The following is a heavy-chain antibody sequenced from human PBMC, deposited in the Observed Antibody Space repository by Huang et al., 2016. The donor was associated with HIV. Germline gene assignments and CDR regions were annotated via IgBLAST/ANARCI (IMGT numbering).Heavy chain of an antibody. J-gene: IGHJ4*02. V-gene: IGHV3-30*01. CDR1: GFAFSSFA. Sequence: QVQLVESGGGVVQPGRSLRLSCAASGFAFSSFAMHWIRQAPGKGVQWLAVIATYVTIKNDAGSVRGRLTISRDNSKGTVYLQMNSLRPEDTAVYSCARTGSYYYGSGIYHFGDYWGQGTLVTVSS. D-gene: IGHD3-10*01. CDR3: ARTGSYYYGSGIYHFGDY. CDR2: IATYVTIK.